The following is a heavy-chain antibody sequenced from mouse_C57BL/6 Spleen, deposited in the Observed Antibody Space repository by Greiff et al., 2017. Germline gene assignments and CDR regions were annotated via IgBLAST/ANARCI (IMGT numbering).Heavy chain of an antibody. Sequence: QVQLMQSGAELVRPGTSVKVSCKASGYAFTNYLIEWVQQRPGQGLEWIGLINPGSGGTTYNEKFKGKATLTADKSSSPAYMQLISLTSEDSAVYVCARAGDYSYYYAMDYWGQGTSVTVSS. D-gene: IGHD1-1*01. CDR2: INPGSGGT. J-gene: IGHJ4*01. CDR1: GYAFTNYL. V-gene: IGHV1-54*01. CDR3: ARAGDYSYYYAMDY.